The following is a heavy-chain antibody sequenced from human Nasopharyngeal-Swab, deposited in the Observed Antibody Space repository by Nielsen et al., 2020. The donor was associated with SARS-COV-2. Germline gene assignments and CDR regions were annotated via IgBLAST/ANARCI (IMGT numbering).Heavy chain of an antibody. Sequence: SETLSLTCAVYGGSFSGYYWNWIRQPPGKGLEWIGEINHSGSTNYNPSLKSRVTISVDTSKNQFSLKLSSVTAADTAVYYCARDGGNWGSSYWYFDLWGRGTLVTVSS. CDR3: ARDGGNWGSSYWYFDL. J-gene: IGHJ2*01. CDR1: GGSFSGYY. CDR2: INHSGST. V-gene: IGHV4-34*01. D-gene: IGHD7-27*01.